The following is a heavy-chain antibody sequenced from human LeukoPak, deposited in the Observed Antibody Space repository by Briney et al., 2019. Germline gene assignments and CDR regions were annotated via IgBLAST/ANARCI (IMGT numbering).Heavy chain of an antibody. D-gene: IGHD1-1*01. CDR2: INHSGST. J-gene: IGHJ4*02. CDR3: ARGDGGYGY. V-gene: IGHV4-34*01. CDR1: GGSFSGYY. Sequence: PSETLSLTCAVYGGSFSGYYWSWIRQPPGKGLEWIGEINHSGSTNYNPSLKSRVTISVDTSKNQFSLKLSSVTAADTAVYYCARGDGGYGYWGQGTLVTVSS.